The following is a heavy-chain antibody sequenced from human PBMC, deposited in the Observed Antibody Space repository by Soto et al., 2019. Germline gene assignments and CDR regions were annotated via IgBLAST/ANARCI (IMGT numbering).Heavy chain of an antibody. J-gene: IGHJ5*02. Sequence: PGVSLRLSCAASGFTFSSYAMSWVRQAPGKGLEWVSAISGSGGSTYYADSVKGRFTISRDNSKNTLYLQMNSLRAEDAAVYYCATSSGWYGDNWFDPWGQGTLATVSS. CDR1: GFTFSSYA. CDR3: ATSSGWYGDNWFDP. CDR2: ISGSGGST. V-gene: IGHV3-23*01. D-gene: IGHD6-19*01.